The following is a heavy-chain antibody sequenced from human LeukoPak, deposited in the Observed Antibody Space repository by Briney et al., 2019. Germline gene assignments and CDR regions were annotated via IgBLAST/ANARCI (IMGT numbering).Heavy chain of an antibody. CDR2: IFPGDSNT. V-gene: IGHV5-51*01. CDR3: ARSRGSGTPNDAFDV. CDR1: GYIFTSYW. D-gene: IGHD3-10*01. J-gene: IGHJ3*01. Sequence: GASLQISCQGSGYIFTSYWIGWGRQLPGKGLEWMGIIFPGDSNTRYSPSFQGQVTISADKSISTAYLQWRSLKASDSAIYYCARSRGSGTPNDAFDVWGRGTMVTVSS.